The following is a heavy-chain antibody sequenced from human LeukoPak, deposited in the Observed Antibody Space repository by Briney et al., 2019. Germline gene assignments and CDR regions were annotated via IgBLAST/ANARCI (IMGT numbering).Heavy chain of an antibody. CDR1: GFNSSSFG. J-gene: IGHJ3*02. Sequence: GRSLRLSCAASGFNSSSFGMHWVRQAPGKGREWVSYISSSGSTIYYADSVKGRFTISRDNAKNSLYLQMNSLRAEDTAVYYCARDPGYSYGSDAFDIWGQGTMVTVSS. V-gene: IGHV3-48*04. CDR2: ISSSGSTI. D-gene: IGHD5-18*01. CDR3: ARDPGYSYGSDAFDI.